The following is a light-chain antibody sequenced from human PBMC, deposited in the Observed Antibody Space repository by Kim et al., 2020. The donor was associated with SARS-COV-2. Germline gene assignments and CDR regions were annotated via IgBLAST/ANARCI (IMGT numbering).Light chain of an antibody. J-gene: IGLJ3*02. CDR3: ATWDDSLNGPV. Sequence: GQRVTISCSGSTSDIGSNYVYWYQQLPGTAPKLRIYRNNQRPSGVPDRFSVSKSGTSASLAISGLRSDDEADYYGATWDDSLNGPVFGGGTKLTVL. CDR1: TSDIGSNY. CDR2: RNN. V-gene: IGLV1-47*01.